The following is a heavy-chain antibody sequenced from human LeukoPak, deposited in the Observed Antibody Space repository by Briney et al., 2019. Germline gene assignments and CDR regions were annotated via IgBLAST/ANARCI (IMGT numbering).Heavy chain of an antibody. Sequence: PGGSLRLSCAATGLSVSSNFMSWVRQAPGKGLEWVSVIYGGGSTYYADSVKGRFTISRDNAKNSLYLQMNSLRAEDTAVYYCARSRLKLGRLGAFDIWGQGTMVTVSS. CDR1: GLSVSSNF. D-gene: IGHD6-13*01. J-gene: IGHJ3*02. CDR3: ARSRLKLGRLGAFDI. CDR2: IYGGGST. V-gene: IGHV3-53*01.